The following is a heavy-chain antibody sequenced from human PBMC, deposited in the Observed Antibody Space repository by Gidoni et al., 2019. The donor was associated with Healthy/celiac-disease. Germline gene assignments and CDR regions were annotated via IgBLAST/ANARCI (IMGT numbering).Heavy chain of an antibody. J-gene: IGHJ6*03. V-gene: IGHV3-7*01. CDR1: GFTFSRDW. CDR2: IKQDGSEK. Sequence: EVQLVESGGGLVQPGGYLRLSCAASGFTFSRDWMSWARQAPGKGLEWVAKIKQDGSEKYYVDSVKGRFTISRDNAKNSLYLQMNSLRAEDTAVYYCARGGGSIAALTTYYYYYYMDVWGKGTTVTVSS. D-gene: IGHD6-6*01. CDR3: ARGGGSIAALTTYYYYYYMDV.